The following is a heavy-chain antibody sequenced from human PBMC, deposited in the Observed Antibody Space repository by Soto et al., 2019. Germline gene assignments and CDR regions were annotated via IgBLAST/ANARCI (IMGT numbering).Heavy chain of an antibody. Sequence: PSETLSLTCTVSGGSISSYYWSWIRQPPGKGLEWIGYIYYSGSTNYNPSLKSRVTISVDTSKNQFSLKLSSVTAADTAVYYCARDSCYGDYDGLFDYWGQGTLVTVSS. J-gene: IGHJ4*02. CDR1: GGSISSYY. D-gene: IGHD4-17*01. CDR3: ARDSCYGDYDGLFDY. V-gene: IGHV4-59*01. CDR2: IYYSGST.